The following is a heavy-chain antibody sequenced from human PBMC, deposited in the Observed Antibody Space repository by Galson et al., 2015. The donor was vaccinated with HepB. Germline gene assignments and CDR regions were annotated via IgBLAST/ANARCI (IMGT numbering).Heavy chain of an antibody. V-gene: IGHV3-7*01. CDR2: IKQDGSEK. Sequence: SLRLSCAASGFTFSSYWMSWVRQAPGKGLEWVANIKQDGSEKYYVDSVKGRFTISRDNAKNSLYLQMNSLRAEDTAVYHCARDNAGSSWYYYYYGMDVWGQGTTVTVSS. J-gene: IGHJ6*02. D-gene: IGHD6-13*01. CDR3: ARDNAGSSWYYYYYGMDV. CDR1: GFTFSSYW.